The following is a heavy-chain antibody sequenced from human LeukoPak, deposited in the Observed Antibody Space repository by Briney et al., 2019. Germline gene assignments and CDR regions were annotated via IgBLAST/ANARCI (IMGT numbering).Heavy chain of an antibody. J-gene: IGHJ4*02. CDR2: IIPIFGTA. D-gene: IGHD6-6*01. V-gene: IGHV1-69*05. CDR3: ARDQGISSSSVD. CDR1: GGTFSSYA. Sequence: ASVKVSCKASGGTFSSYAISWVRQAPGQGLEWMGGIIPIFGTANYAQKFQGRVTITTDESTSTAYMELSSLRSEDTAVYYCARDQGISSSSVDWGQGTLVTVSS.